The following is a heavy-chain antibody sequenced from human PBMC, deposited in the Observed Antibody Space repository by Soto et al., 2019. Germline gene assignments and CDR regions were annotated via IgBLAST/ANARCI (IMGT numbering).Heavy chain of an antibody. J-gene: IGHJ6*02. V-gene: IGHV1-3*05. CDR3: ARVGTYYYGSGCYLGYCMDV. D-gene: IGHD3-10*01. CDR2: INAGNGNT. CDR1: GYTFTSYA. Sequence: QVQLVQSGAEEKKPGASVKVSCKASGYTFTSYAMHWVRQAPGQRLEWMGWINAGNGNTKYSQKFQGRVTITRDTSAITAYIELSSLRSEDTALYYCARVGTYYYGSGCYLGYCMDVWGQGTMVTVSS.